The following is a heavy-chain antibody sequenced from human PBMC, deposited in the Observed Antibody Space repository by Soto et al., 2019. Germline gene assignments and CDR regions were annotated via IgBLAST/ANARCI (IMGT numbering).Heavy chain of an antibody. CDR2: INHGGST. J-gene: IGHJ5*02. D-gene: IGHD5-12*01. CDR1: GESFIGYY. CDR3: ARTEIVTTNWFDP. V-gene: IGHV4-34*01. Sequence: QVHLQQWGAGLLKPSETLSLTCAVYGESFIGYYWTWIRQSPGKGLEWIGEINHGGSTNYNPSLNSRVTISIDTSKNQFSLKLTSVTAADTSVYYCARTEIVTTNWFDPWGQGTLVTVSS.